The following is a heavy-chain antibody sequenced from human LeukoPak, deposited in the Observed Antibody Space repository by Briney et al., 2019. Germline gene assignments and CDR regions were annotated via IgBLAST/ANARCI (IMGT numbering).Heavy chain of an antibody. Sequence: GASVKVSCKASGYTFTGYYMHWVRQAPGQGLEWMGWINPNSGGTNYAQKFQGRVTMTRDTSISTAYMELSRLRSDDTAVYYCARALGAPGTYYYYYMDVWGKGTTVTVSS. CDR3: ARALGAPGTYYYYYMDV. CDR1: GYTFTGYY. D-gene: IGHD1-14*01. CDR2: INPNSGGT. J-gene: IGHJ6*03. V-gene: IGHV1-2*02.